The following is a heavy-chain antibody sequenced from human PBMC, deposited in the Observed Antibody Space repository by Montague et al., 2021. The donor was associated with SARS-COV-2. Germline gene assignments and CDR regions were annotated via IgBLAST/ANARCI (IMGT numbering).Heavy chain of an antibody. J-gene: IGHJ4*02. CDR2: IYYSGST. D-gene: IGHD3-10*01. CDR3: ARHYYGSGSYYLGEFDY. Sequence: SETLSLTCTVSGGSISSSSYYWGWIRQPPGKGLEWIGSIYYSGSTYYNPSLKSRVTISVDTSKNQLSLKLSSVTAADTAVYYCARHYYGSGSYYLGEFDYWGQGTLVTVFS. V-gene: IGHV4-39*01. CDR1: GGSISSSSYY.